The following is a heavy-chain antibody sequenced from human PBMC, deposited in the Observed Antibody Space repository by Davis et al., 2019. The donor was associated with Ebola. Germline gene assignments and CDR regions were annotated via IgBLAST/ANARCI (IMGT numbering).Heavy chain of an antibody. CDR1: GGPFTGYY. CDR3: AFVGGNTKGDARDI. Sequence: SETLSLTCGVLGGPFTGYYWSWIRQPPGQGLEWIAEIDHSGTTNYNSSLKSRVTISVDTSKMQFSFQLISVTAADTAVYYCAFVGGNTKGDARDIWGQGTKVIVSS. CDR2: IDHSGTT. D-gene: IGHD1-26*01. V-gene: IGHV4-34*01. J-gene: IGHJ3*02.